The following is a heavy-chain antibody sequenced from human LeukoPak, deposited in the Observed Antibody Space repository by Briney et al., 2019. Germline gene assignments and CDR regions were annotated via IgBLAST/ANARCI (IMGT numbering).Heavy chain of an antibody. J-gene: IGHJ4*02. CDR2: MNPNSGNT. Sequence: ASVKVSCKASGYTFTSYDINWVRQATGQGLEWMGWMNPNSGNTGYAQKFQGRVTMTRNTSISTAYMELSSLRSEDTAVYYCAGSLWLGYDFWSGYLGYAFDYWGQGTLVTVSS. CDR1: GYTFTSYD. V-gene: IGHV1-8*01. D-gene: IGHD3-3*01. CDR3: AGSLWLGYDFWSGYLGYAFDY.